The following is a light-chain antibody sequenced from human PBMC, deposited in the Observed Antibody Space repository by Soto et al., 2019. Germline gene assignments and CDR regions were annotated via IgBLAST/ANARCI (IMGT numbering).Light chain of an antibody. V-gene: IGLV2-14*01. Sequence: QSALTQPASVSGSPGQSITISCTGTSSDVGGYNLVSWYQQYPDKAPKLMIFDVNTRPSGVSNRFSGSKSGNTASLTISGLQAEDEADYSCSAYKSSSTLPYVFGTGTKLTVL. CDR2: DVN. CDR1: SSDVGGYNL. J-gene: IGLJ1*01. CDR3: SAYKSSSTLPYV.